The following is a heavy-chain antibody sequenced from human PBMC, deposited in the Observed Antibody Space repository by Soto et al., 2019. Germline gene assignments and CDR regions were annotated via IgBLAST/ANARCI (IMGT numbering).Heavy chain of an antibody. Sequence: PGESLKISCAASGFTFNSYGIHWVRQAPGKALEWVAVISYDGNNIYYGDSVQGRFTISRDNSKNTIYLQMNSLRAEDTAVYYCAKDVGYCTNGVCLYNWFDPWGQGTLVTVSS. CDR3: AKDVGYCTNGVCLYNWFDP. D-gene: IGHD2-8*01. CDR1: GFTFNSYG. CDR2: ISYDGNNI. J-gene: IGHJ5*02. V-gene: IGHV3-30*18.